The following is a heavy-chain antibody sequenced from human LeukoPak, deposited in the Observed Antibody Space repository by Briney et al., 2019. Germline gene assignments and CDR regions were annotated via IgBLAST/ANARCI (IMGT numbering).Heavy chain of an antibody. Sequence: PGGSLRLSCAASGFTFDDYTMHWVRQAPGKGLEWVSLISWDGGSTYYADSVKGRFTISRGNSKNSLYLQMNSLRAEDTALYYCAKTILGATGYYFDYWGQGTLVTVSS. CDR2: ISWDGGST. CDR3: AKTILGATGYYFDY. V-gene: IGHV3-43*01. CDR1: GFTFDDYT. D-gene: IGHD1-26*01. J-gene: IGHJ4*02.